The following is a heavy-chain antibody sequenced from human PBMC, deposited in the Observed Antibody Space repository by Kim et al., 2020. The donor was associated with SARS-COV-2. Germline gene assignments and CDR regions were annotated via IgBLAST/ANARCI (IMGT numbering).Heavy chain of an antibody. J-gene: IGHJ5*02. D-gene: IGHD3-10*01. CDR1: GFTFSSYG. Sequence: GGSLRLSCAASGFTFSSYGMHWVRQAPGKGLEWVAVISYDGSNKYYADSVKGRFTISRDNSKNTLYLQMNSLRAEDTAVYYCAKTLYRWRGMLLWFRESPPWFDPWGQGTLVTVSS. CDR3: AKTLYRWRGMLLWFRESPPWFDP. V-gene: IGHV3-30*18. CDR2: ISYDGSNK.